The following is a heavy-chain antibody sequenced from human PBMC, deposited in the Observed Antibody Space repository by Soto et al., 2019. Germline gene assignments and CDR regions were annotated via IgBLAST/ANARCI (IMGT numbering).Heavy chain of an antibody. J-gene: IGHJ6*02. CDR3: TLYCSGGSCYSYYYYGMDV. CDR2: IRSKAYGGTT. CDR1: GFTFGDYA. Sequence: PGGSLRLSCTASGFTFGDYAMSWFRQAPGKGLEWVGFIRSKAYGGTTEYAASVKGRFTISRDDSKSIAYLQMNSLKTEDTAVYYCTLYCSGGSCYSYYYYGMDVWGQGTTVNVSS. D-gene: IGHD2-15*01. V-gene: IGHV3-49*03.